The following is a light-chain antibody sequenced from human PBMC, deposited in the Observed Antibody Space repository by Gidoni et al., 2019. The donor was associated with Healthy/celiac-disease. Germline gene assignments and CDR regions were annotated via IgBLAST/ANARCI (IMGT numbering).Light chain of an antibody. CDR3: QQSYSSLYT. CDR1: RTISSY. CDR2: GAS. J-gene: IGKJ2*01. Sequence: DIQMTQSPSSLAASVGDRVTITCRASRTISSYLSWYQQKPGKAPKLLIYGASSLQSGVPSRFSGSGSGTDFTLTISSLQPEDFATYYCQQSYSSLYTFGQGTKLEIK. V-gene: IGKV1-39*01.